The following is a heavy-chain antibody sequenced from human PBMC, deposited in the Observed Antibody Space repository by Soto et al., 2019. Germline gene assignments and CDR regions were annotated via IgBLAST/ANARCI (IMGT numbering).Heavy chain of an antibody. CDR2: VWSRGNNG. V-gene: IGHV3-33*01. CDR1: GFTFRNYA. Sequence: QVQLVESGGGVVQPGRSLRLSCATSGFTFRNYAIHWVRQAPGKGLDWLVQVWSRGNNGHFADSVKGRFTVSRDDSMKTVYLQLNSLTVDDTAVYYCARDGQSLMPYTLDVWGQGTTVTVSS. J-gene: IGHJ6*02. D-gene: IGHD2-2*01. CDR3: ARDGQSLMPYTLDV.